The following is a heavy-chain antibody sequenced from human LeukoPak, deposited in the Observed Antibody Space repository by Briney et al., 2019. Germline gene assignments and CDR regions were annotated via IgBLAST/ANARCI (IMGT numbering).Heavy chain of an antibody. CDR3: ASFYDSSGYRVMDY. J-gene: IGHJ4*02. CDR1: GGSISSGGYY. D-gene: IGHD3-22*01. Sequence: SQTLSLTCTVSGGSISSGGYYWSWIRQHPGKGLEWIGYIYYSGSTYYNPSLKSRVTISVDTSKNQFSLKLSAVTAADTAVYYCASFYDSSGYRVMDYWGQGTLVTVSS. CDR2: IYYSGST. V-gene: IGHV4-31*03.